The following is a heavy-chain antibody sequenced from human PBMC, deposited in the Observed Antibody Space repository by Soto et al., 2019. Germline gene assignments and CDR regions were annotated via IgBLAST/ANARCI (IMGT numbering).Heavy chain of an antibody. Sequence: QVQLVQSGAEVKGQGASVKVSCRASGYTFTSYDVNWVRQAPGHAPEWMGWMNPNTGNEGYAQKFQGRVTMTRDTSISTAYMELTSLTSEDTAVYYGGRYTAEVPGEYWGQGTRVTVSS. V-gene: IGHV1-8*01. CDR3: GRYTAEVPGEY. CDR1: GYTFTSYD. J-gene: IGHJ4*02. D-gene: IGHD5-18*01. CDR2: MNPNTGNE.